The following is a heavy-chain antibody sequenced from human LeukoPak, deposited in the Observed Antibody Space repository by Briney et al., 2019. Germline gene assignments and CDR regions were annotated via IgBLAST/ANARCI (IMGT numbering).Heavy chain of an antibody. CDR1: GGSFSGYY. V-gene: IGHV4-34*01. D-gene: IGHD5-12*01. CDR2: INHSGST. J-gene: IGHJ5*02. Sequence: SETLSLTCAVYGGSFSGYYWSWIRQPPGKGLEWIGEINHSGSTNYNPSLKSRVTISVDTSKSQFSLKLSSVTAADTAVYYCARGGIGRNIVATIIAWFDPWGQGTLVTVSS. CDR3: ARGGIGRNIVATIIAWFDP.